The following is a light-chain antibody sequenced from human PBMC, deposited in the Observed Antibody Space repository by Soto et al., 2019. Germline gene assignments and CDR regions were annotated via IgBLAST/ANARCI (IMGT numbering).Light chain of an antibody. CDR3: CSYAGSYTYI. V-gene: IGLV2-11*01. J-gene: IGLJ1*01. CDR2: DVT. CDR1: YSDVGTFYF. Sequence: HSALAQLRSVSGSPGQSVTISCTGSYSDVGTFYFVSWYQQYPGKGPKLIIYDVTERPSGVPDRFSGSKSGNTASLTISGLQAEDEADYYCCSYAGSYTYIFGSGTKVTVL.